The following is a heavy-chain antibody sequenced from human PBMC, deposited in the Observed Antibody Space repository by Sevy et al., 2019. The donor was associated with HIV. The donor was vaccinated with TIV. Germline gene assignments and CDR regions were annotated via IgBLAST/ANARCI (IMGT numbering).Heavy chain of an antibody. CDR3: ARARAGEYYFDY. CDR1: GGSVSSGSYY. D-gene: IGHD3-10*01. Sequence: SETLSLTCTVSGGSVSSGSYYWSWIRQPPGKGLEWIGYIYYSGSTNYNPSLKSRVTISVDTSKNQFSLKLSSVTAADTAVYYCARARAGEYYFDYWGQRTLVTVSS. CDR2: IYYSGST. J-gene: IGHJ4*02. V-gene: IGHV4-61*01.